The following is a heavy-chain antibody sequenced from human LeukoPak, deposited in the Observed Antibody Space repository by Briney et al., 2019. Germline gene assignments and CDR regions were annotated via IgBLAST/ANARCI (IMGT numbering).Heavy chain of an antibody. J-gene: IGHJ4*02. CDR1: GFTFDDYG. Sequence: GGSLRLSCAASGFTFDDYGMNWVRQAPGKGLEWVSGINWNGGSTGYADSVKGRFTISRDNAKNSLYLQMNSLGAEDTALYYCARDYFGSPSALDYWGQGTLVTVSS. V-gene: IGHV3-20*04. CDR2: INWNGGST. CDR3: ARDYFGSPSALDY. D-gene: IGHD1-26*01.